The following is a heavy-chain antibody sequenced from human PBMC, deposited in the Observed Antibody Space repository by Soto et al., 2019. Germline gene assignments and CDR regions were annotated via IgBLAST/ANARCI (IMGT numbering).Heavy chain of an antibody. J-gene: IGHJ5*02. D-gene: IGHD3-10*01. Sequence: LSLTCTVSGGSISSGDYYWSWIRQPPGKGLEWIGYIYYSGSTYYNPSLKSRVTISVDTSKNQFSLKLSSVTAADTAVYYCARVQPRVRGVIITLTWFDPWGQGTLVTVSS. CDR3: ARVQPRVRGVIITLTWFDP. V-gene: IGHV4-30-4*01. CDR2: IYYSGST. CDR1: GGSISSGDYY.